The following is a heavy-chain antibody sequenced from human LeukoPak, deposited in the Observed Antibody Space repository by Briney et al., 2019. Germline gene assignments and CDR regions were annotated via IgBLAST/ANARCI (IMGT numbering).Heavy chain of an antibody. J-gene: IGHJ4*02. CDR1: GGSISSYSYY. CDR2: IYYSGST. Sequence: PSETLSLTCTVSGGSISSYSYYWGWIRQPPGKGLEWIGSIYYSGSTYYNPSLKSRVTISVDTSKNQFSLKLTSMTAADTAVYYCARGQYGSGIDYWGQGTLVTVSS. CDR3: ARGQYGSGIDY. D-gene: IGHD3-10*01. V-gene: IGHV4-39*07.